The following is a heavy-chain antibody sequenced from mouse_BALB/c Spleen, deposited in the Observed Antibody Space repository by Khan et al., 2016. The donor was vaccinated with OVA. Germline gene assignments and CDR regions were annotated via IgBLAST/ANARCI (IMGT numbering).Heavy chain of an antibody. CDR3: ARDGSRYNYAMDY. V-gene: IGHV3-2*02. CDR1: GYSITSDYA. Sequence: EVQLQESGPGLVKPSQSLSLTCTVTGYSITSDYAWNWIRQFPGNKLEWMGYISYSGSTSYNPSLQSRISITRDTSKNQFFLQLNSGTTEDTATYYCARDGSRYNYAMDYWGQGTAVTVAS. J-gene: IGHJ4*01. D-gene: IGHD2-3*01. CDR2: ISYSGST.